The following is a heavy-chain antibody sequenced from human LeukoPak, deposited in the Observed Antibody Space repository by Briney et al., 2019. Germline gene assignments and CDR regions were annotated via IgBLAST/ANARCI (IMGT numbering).Heavy chain of an antibody. CDR2: INNNNGYT. Sequence: ASVTVSCKASGYTFSTSGITWVRQAPRQGLEWMGWINNNNGYTDYAQNLQGRVTMTTDTSTNTAYMELRGLTSADTAVYYCAKDDTIVGDFWGQGTLVTVSS. V-gene: IGHV1-18*01. J-gene: IGHJ4*02. CDR3: AKDDTIVGDF. D-gene: IGHD2/OR15-2a*01. CDR1: GYTFSTSG.